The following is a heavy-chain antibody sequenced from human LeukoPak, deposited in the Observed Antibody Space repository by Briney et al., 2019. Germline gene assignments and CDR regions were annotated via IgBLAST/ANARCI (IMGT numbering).Heavy chain of an antibody. Sequence: GGSLRLSCAASGFTFSSYAMSWVRQAPGKGLEWVSAISGSGGSTYYADSVKGRFTISRDNSKNTLYLQMNSLRAEDTAVYYCAKDFAQQLVGGYFDYWGQGTLVTVSS. V-gene: IGHV3-23*01. CDR2: ISGSGGST. CDR1: GFTFSSYA. D-gene: IGHD6-13*01. CDR3: AKDFAQQLVGGYFDY. J-gene: IGHJ4*02.